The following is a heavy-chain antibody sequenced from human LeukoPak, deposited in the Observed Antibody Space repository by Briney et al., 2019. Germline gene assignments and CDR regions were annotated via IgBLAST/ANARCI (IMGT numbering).Heavy chain of an antibody. CDR3: ARVGSGGSWGAFDI. CDR2: VNPNSGNT. V-gene: IGHV1-8*01. Sequence: ASVKVSCKASGYTFTSYDINWVRQATGQGLEWMGWVNPNSGNTGYAQKFQGRVTMTTDTSTSTAYMVLRSLRSDDTAVYYCARVGSGGSWGAFDIWGQGTMVTVSS. D-gene: IGHD2-15*01. CDR1: GYTFTSYD. J-gene: IGHJ3*02.